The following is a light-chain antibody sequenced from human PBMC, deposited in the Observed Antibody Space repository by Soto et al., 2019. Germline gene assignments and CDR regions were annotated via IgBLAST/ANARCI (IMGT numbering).Light chain of an antibody. Sequence: QSALTQPPSASGSPGQSVTISCTGTSSDVGGCKFVSWYQQYPGKAPKLIIYEVSKRPSGVPDRFSGSKSGNTASLTVSGPQAEDEADYSYSSCAGSNNPYVFGTGPKLPAL. V-gene: IGLV2-8*01. CDR2: EVS. J-gene: IGLJ1*01. CDR1: SSDVGGCKF. CDR3: SSCAGSNNPYV.